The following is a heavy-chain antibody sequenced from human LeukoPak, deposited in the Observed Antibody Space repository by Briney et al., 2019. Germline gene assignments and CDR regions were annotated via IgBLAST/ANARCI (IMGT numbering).Heavy chain of an antibody. CDR1: GFTFSSYA. V-gene: IGHV3-23*01. CDR2: ISGSGGST. D-gene: IGHD6-13*01. Sequence: PGGSLRLSCAASGFTFSSYAMSWVRQAPGKGLEWVSAISGSGGSTYYSDSVKGRFTISRDNSKNTLYLQMNSLRAEDTAVYYCAKAPGGGRSWYKDAFDIWGQGTMVTGSS. CDR3: AKAPGGGRSWYKDAFDI. J-gene: IGHJ3*02.